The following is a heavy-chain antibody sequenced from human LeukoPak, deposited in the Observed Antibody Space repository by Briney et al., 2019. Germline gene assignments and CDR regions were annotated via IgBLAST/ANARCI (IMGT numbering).Heavy chain of an antibody. CDR3: AKPSLIYDSSGYYFFDY. V-gene: IGHV3-64*01. J-gene: IGHJ4*02. D-gene: IGHD3-22*01. CDR1: GFTFSSYA. CDR2: ISSNGGST. Sequence: GGSLRLSCAASGFTFSSYAMHWVRQAPGKGLEYVSAISSNGGSTYYANSVKGRFTISRDNSKNTLYLQMNSLRAEDTAVYYCAKPSLIYDSSGYYFFDYWGQGILVTVSS.